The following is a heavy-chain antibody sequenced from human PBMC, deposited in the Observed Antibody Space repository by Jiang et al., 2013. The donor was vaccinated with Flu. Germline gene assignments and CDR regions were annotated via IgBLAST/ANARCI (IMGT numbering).Heavy chain of an antibody. CDR2: LSGSGGST. J-gene: IGHJ4*02. CDR1: GFTFSSYA. V-gene: IGHV3-23*04. CDR3: AKEEALTYCGGDCYSGYFDY. D-gene: IGHD2-21*02. Sequence: QLVESGGGLVQPGGSLRLSCAASGFTFSSYAMAWVRQAPGKGLEWVSGLSGSGGSTYYADSVKGRFTISRDNSKNTLYLQMNSLRAEDTAVYYCAKEEALTYCGGDCYSGYFDYWGQGTLVTVSS.